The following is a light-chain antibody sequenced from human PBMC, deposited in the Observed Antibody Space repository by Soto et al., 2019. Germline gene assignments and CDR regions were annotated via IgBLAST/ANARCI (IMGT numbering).Light chain of an antibody. CDR2: DVS. CDR3: SSYTSSSTDV. Sequence: QSVLTQPASVSGSPGQSITISCTGTSSDVGGYNYVSWYQQHPGKAPKLIIYDVSNRPSGVSNRFFGSKSGNTASLTISGLQAEDEADYYCSSYTSSSTDVFGTGTKLTVL. V-gene: IGLV2-14*01. CDR1: SSDVGGYNY. J-gene: IGLJ1*01.